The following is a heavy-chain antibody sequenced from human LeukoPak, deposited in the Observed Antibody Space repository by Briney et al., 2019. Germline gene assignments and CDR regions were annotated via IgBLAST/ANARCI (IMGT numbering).Heavy chain of an antibody. CDR2: IWYDGSNK. CDR1: GFTFSSYG. J-gene: IGHJ6*02. CDR3: ARGPVGDSSGYYYFLGYYYYGMDV. D-gene: IGHD3-22*01. V-gene: IGHV3-33*08. Sequence: GGSLRLSCAASGFTFSSYGMHWVRQAPGKGLEWVAVIWYDGSNKYYADSVKGRFTISRDNSKNTLYLQMNSLRAEDTAVYYCARGPVGDSSGYYYFLGYYYYGMDVWGQGTTVTVSS.